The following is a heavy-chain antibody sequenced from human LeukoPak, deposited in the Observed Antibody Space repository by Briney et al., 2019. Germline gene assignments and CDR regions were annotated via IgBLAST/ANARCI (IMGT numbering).Heavy chain of an antibody. J-gene: IGHJ4*02. D-gene: IGHD3-3*02. Sequence: GGSLRLSCAASGVTVSSDHWSWVRQAPGQGLEWISAISGSGGSTYYADSVKGRFTISRDNSKNTLFLQMNSLRAEDTAIYYCARDGILGSHDCWGQGTLVTVSS. CDR2: ISGSGGST. V-gene: IGHV3-23*01. CDR1: GVTVSSDH. CDR3: ARDGILGSHDC.